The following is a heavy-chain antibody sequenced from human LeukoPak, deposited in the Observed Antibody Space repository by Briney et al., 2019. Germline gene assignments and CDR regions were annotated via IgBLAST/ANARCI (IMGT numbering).Heavy chain of an antibody. CDR2: IWYDGSNK. D-gene: IGHD1-26*01. Sequence: PGGSLRLSCAASGFTFSSYSMNWVRQAPGKGLEWVAVIWYDGSNKYYADSVKGRFTISRDNSKNTLYLQMNSLRAEDTAVYYCARDGSSGSYFRRDYYYGMDVWGQGTTVTVSS. CDR3: ARDGSSGSYFRRDYYYGMDV. J-gene: IGHJ6*02. V-gene: IGHV3-33*08. CDR1: GFTFSSYS.